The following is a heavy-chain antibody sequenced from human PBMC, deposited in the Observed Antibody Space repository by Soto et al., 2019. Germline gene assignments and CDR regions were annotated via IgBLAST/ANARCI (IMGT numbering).Heavy chain of an antibody. CDR2: ISWNSGSI. CDR1: GFTFDDYA. J-gene: IGHJ4*02. CDR3: AKGGQLLSEGGGY. D-gene: IGHD2-2*01. Sequence: EVQLVESGGGLVQPGRSLRLSCAASGFTFDDYAMHWVRQAPGKGLEWVSGISWNSGSIGYADSVKGRFTISRDNAKNSLYLQMSSLGAEDTYLYYCAKGGQLLSEGGGYWGQGTLVTVSS. V-gene: IGHV3-9*01.